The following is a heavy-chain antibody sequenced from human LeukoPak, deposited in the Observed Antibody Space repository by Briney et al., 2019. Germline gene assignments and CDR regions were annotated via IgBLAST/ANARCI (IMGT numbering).Heavy chain of an antibody. Sequence: GPSVKVSCKASGYTFTSYYMHWVRQAPGQGLEWMGIINPSGGSTSYAQKFQGRVTMTRDTSTSTVYMELSSLRSEDTAVYYCARAYIVVVPAARGNWFDPWGQGTLVTVSS. CDR3: ARAYIVVVPAARGNWFDP. CDR2: INPSGGST. CDR1: GYTFTSYY. J-gene: IGHJ5*02. V-gene: IGHV1-46*03. D-gene: IGHD2-2*01.